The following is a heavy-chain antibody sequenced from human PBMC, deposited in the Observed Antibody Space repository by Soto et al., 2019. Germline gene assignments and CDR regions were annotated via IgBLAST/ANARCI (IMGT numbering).Heavy chain of an antibody. CDR3: ARRRWSGHYDAFDF. CDR2: IYYSGTT. CDR1: GGSISSYY. J-gene: IGHJ3*01. D-gene: IGHD3-3*01. V-gene: IGHV4-59*12. Sequence: SETLSLTCTVSGGSISSYYWSWIRQPPGKGLEWIGYIYYSGTTNYNSSLKSRVTISVDKSRNQFSLRLGSVTAADTAVYYCARRRWSGHYDAFDFWGQGTMVTVSS.